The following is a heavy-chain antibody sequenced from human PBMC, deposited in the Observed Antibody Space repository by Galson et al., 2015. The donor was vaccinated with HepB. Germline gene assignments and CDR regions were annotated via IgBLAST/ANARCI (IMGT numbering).Heavy chain of an antibody. CDR1: GYTFNNYG. CDR2: INTYNGNT. Sequence: SVKVSCKASGYTFNNYGINWVRQAPGQGLEWMGWINTYNGNTNYAQKFQGRLTMTTDTSTTTAYMELRSLKSDDTAVYYCARDYPMTTKNWFDPWGQGTLVTVSS. J-gene: IGHJ5*02. D-gene: IGHD4-17*01. CDR3: ARDYPMTTKNWFDP. V-gene: IGHV1-18*01.